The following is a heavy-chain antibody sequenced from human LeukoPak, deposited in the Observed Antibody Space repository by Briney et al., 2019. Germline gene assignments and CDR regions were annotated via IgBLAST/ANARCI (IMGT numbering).Heavy chain of an antibody. V-gene: IGHV3-30*04. J-gene: IGHJ4*02. D-gene: IGHD6-13*01. CDR2: ISYDGSNK. CDR1: VFTFSSYA. Sequence: PGGSLRLSCAASVFTFSSYAMHWVRQAPGKGLEWVAVISYDGSNKYYADSVKGRFTISRDNSKNTLYLQMNSLRAEDTAVYYCARAGGSSSCPARVGCYFDYWGQGTLVTVSS. CDR3: ARAGGSSSCPARVGCYFDY.